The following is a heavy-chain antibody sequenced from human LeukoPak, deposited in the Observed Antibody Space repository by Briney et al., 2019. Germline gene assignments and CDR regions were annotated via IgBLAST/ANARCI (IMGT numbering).Heavy chain of an antibody. J-gene: IGHJ4*02. CDR3: ARDRLATVTALDS. CDR2: INHSRNT. Sequence: PSETLSLTCAVYGGSFSGSYWSWIRQTPGKGLEWIGDINHSRNTNYNPSLKSRVTISVDTSNNQFSLKLNSVTAADTAVYYCARDRLATVTALDSWGQGTLVTVSS. V-gene: IGHV4-34*01. D-gene: IGHD4-17*01. CDR1: GGSFSGSY.